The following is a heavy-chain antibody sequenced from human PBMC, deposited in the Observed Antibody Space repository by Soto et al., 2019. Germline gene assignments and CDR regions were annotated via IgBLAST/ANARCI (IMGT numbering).Heavy chain of an antibody. CDR3: AHTTYSGYDWNYFDY. CDR1: GFSLSTSGVG. J-gene: IGHJ4*02. Sequence: SGPTLVKPTQTLTLTCTFSGFSLSTSGVGVGWIRQPPGKALEWLALIYWDDDKRYSPSLKSRLTITKDTSKNQVVLTMTNMDPVDTATYYCAHTTYSGYDWNYFDYWGQGTLVTVSS. D-gene: IGHD5-12*01. V-gene: IGHV2-5*02. CDR2: IYWDDDK.